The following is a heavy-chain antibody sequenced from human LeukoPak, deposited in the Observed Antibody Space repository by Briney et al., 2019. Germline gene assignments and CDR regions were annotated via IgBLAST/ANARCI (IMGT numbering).Heavy chain of an antibody. V-gene: IGHV4-59*08. CDR2: LYSSGST. CDR3: ARPGRKDGPFNY. CDR1: GGSISTYY. D-gene: IGHD5-24*01. J-gene: IGHJ4*02. Sequence: SETLTLTCVVSGGSISTYYWSWIRQPPGKGLEWIGYLYSSGSTNYNPSLKSRVSISEDTSKNQVSLNLNSVTAADTAVYYCARPGRKDGPFNYWGQGTLVTVSS.